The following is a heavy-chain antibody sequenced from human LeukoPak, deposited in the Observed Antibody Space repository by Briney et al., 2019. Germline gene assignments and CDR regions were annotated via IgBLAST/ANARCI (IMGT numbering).Heavy chain of an antibody. CDR2: IYYRGSA. Sequence: PSETLSLTCTVSGGSISSSNYYWGWIRQPPGKGLEWIETIYYRGSAYYNPSLKSRVTISVDTSKNQFSLKLSSVTAADTAVYYCARGSYGDYVLDDAFDIWGQGTMVTVSS. D-gene: IGHD4-17*01. J-gene: IGHJ3*02. V-gene: IGHV4-39*07. CDR1: GGSISSSNYY. CDR3: ARGSYGDYVLDDAFDI.